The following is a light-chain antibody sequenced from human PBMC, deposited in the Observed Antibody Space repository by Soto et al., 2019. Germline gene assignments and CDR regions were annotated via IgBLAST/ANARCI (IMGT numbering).Light chain of an antibody. CDR2: EVS. CDR1: SSDGGGYNY. V-gene: IGLV2-8*01. J-gene: IGLJ2*01. CDR3: SSYAGSNNVV. Sequence: QSALTQPPSASGSPGQSVTISCTGTSSDGGGYNYVSWYQQHPGKAPKLMIYEVSKRPSGVPDRFSGSKSGNTASLTVSGLQAEDEADYYCSSYAGSNNVVFGGGTQLTVL.